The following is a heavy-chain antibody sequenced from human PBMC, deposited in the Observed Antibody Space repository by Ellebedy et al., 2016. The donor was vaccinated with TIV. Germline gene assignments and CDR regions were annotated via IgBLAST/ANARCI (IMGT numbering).Heavy chain of an antibody. D-gene: IGHD3-10*01. CDR2: IYYSGST. CDR3: ARARLGSPTKVRPDNWFDP. V-gene: IGHV4-59*01. Sequence: MPSETLSLTCTVSGGSISNYHWSWIRQPPGKGLEWIGYIYYSGSTNYNPTLKSRVTIAVDTSKNQFSLKLSFVTAADTAVYYCARARLGSPTKVRPDNWFDPWGQGTLVTVSS. CDR1: GGSISNYH. J-gene: IGHJ5*02.